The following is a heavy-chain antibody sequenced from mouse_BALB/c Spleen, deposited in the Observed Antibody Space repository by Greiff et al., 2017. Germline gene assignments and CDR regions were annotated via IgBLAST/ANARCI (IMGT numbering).Heavy chain of an antibody. CDR3: ARDGNGAMDY. V-gene: IGHV1-31*01. J-gene: IGHJ4*01. CDR1: GYSFTGYY. D-gene: IGHD2-1*01. Sequence: VQLQQSGPELVKPGASVKISCKASGYSFTGYYMHWVKQSHVKSLEWIGRINPYNGATSYNQNFKDKASLTVDKSSSTAYMELHSLTSEDSAVYYCARDGNGAMDYWGQGTSVTVSS. CDR2: INPYNGAT.